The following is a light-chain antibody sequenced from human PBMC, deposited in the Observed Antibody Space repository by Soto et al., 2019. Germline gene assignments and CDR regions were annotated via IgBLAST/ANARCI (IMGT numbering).Light chain of an antibody. CDR3: HQYGSSSWT. V-gene: IGKV3-20*01. J-gene: IGKJ1*01. CDR2: DAS. CDR1: QSVRSSY. Sequence: IGLSQSPGTLSLSPGERATLSCRASQSVRSSYLAWYQQKPGQAPRLLIYDASSRATGIPDRFSGSGSGTDFTLTISRLEPEDFAVYYCHQYGSSSWTFGQGTKVDIK.